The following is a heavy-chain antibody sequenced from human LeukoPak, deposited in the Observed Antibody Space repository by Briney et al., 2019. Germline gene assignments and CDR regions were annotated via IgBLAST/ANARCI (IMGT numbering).Heavy chain of an antibody. J-gene: IGHJ4*02. CDR2: ISSSSSTI. V-gene: IGHV3-48*02. D-gene: IGHD3-3*01. CDR3: AREYYDFWSGYYLSPFDY. CDR1: GFAFSSYS. Sequence: GGSLRLSCAASGFAFSSYSMNWVRQAPGKGLEWVSYISSSSSTIYYADSVKGRFTISRDNAKNSLYLQMNSLRDEDTAVYYCAREYYDFWSGYYLSPFDYWGQGTLVTVSS.